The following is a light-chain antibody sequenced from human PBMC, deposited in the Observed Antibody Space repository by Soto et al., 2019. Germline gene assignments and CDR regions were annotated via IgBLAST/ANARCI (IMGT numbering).Light chain of an antibody. CDR3: SSYTSSSTGV. CDR1: SSDVGGYNY. V-gene: IGLV2-14*01. J-gene: IGLJ1*01. Sequence: QLVLTQPASVSGSPGQSITISCTGTSSDVGGYNYVSWYQQHPGKAPKLMIYEVNYRPSGVSNRFSGSKSGNTASLTISGLQAEDEADYYCSSYTSSSTGVFGTGTKLNVL. CDR2: EVN.